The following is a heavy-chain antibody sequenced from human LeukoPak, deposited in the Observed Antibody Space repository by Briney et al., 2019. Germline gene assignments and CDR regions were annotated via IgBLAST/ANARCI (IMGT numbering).Heavy chain of an antibody. V-gene: IGHV3-21*01. CDR3: ARDLAYGDDGL. CDR2: ISSSSSYI. D-gene: IGHD4-17*01. Sequence: PGGSLRLSCAASGFTLSNYSMNWVRQPPGKGLEWVAFISSSSSYIFYADSLKGRFTISRDNAKNSLYLQMNSLRADDTAVYYCARDLAYGDDGLWGQGTLVTVSS. J-gene: IGHJ4*02. CDR1: GFTLSNYS.